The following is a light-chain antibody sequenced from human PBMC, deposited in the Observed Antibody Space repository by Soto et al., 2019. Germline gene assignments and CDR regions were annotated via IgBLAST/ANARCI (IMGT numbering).Light chain of an antibody. V-gene: IGKV3-11*01. CDR2: DTS. CDR1: QSVSSY. CDR3: QHRSNWPLT. J-gene: IGKJ4*01. Sequence: EIVLTQSPATLSLSPGERAALSCRASQSVSSYLAWYQQKPGQAPRLLIYDTSNRATGIPARFSGSVSGTDFTLTIRSLEPEDFAGYYCQHRSNWPLTFGGGTKVEI.